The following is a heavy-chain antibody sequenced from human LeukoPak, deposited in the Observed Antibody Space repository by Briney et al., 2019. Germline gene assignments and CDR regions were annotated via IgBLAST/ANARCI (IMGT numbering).Heavy chain of an antibody. CDR3: ARGSSTYYYDSSGYPVGY. CDR2: IWYDGSNK. V-gene: IGHV3-33*01. Sequence: GGSLRLSCAASGFTFSSYGMHWVRQAPGKGLEWVAVIWYDGSNKYYADSVKGRFTISRDNSKNTLYLQMNSLRAEDTAVYYCARGSSTYYYDSSGYPVGYWGQGTLVTVSS. J-gene: IGHJ4*02. D-gene: IGHD3-22*01. CDR1: GFTFSSYG.